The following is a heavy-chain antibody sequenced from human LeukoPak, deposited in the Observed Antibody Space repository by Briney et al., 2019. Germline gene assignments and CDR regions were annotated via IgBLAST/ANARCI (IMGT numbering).Heavy chain of an antibody. CDR2: IYYSGST. CDR3: ARHVIPDIAAAGTDWFDP. Sequence: SETLSLTCTVSGGSISSSSYYWGWIRQPPGKGLERIGSIYYSGSTYYNPSLKSRVTISVDTSKNQFSLKLSSVTAADTAVYYCARHVIPDIAAAGTDWFDPWGRGTLVTVSS. CDR1: GGSISSSSYY. D-gene: IGHD6-13*01. J-gene: IGHJ5*02. V-gene: IGHV4-39*01.